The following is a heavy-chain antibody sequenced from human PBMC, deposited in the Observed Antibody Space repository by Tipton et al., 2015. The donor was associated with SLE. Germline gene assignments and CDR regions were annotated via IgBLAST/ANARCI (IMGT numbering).Heavy chain of an antibody. D-gene: IGHD4-23*01. J-gene: IGHJ6*02. V-gene: IGHV1-2*06. CDR3: ASPGGGNQPLGGYGMDV. Sequence: QVQLVQSGAEVKKPGASVKVSCKASGYTFTDNYMHWVRQAPGQGLEWMGRINPNIGGANYAQKFQGRVTMTRDTSISTAYMELRRLRSDATAVYYCASPGGGNQPLGGYGMDVWGQGTTVTVSS. CDR1: GYTFTDNY. CDR2: INPNIGGA.